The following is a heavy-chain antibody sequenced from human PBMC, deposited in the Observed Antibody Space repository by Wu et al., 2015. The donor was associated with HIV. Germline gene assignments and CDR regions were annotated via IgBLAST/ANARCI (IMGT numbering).Heavy chain of an antibody. Sequence: QVQLLQSGAEVKKPGASVIISCKASGYTFTDYYIYWVRQAPGQGPEWMGWINSNRGGTKYAQKFQGRVTMSRDTAISTAYMELASLTSDDTAVYYCATNTASVATSLYSLGVWGQGTTVTVSS. CDR2: INSNRGGT. D-gene: IGHD6-19*01. V-gene: IGHV1-2*02. CDR1: GYTFTDYY. CDR3: ATNTASVATSLYSLGV. J-gene: IGHJ6*02.